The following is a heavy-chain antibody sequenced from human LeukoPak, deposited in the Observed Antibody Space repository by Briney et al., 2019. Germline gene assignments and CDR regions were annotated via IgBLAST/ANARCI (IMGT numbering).Heavy chain of an antibody. CDR3: ARVGYSSSWYGGGAFDI. J-gene: IGHJ3*02. Sequence: SETLSLTCTVSGGSISSYYWSWIRQPPGKGLEWIGYIYYSGSTNYNPSLKSRVTISVDTSKNQFSLKLSSVTAADTAVYYCARVGYSSSWYGGGAFDIWGQGTMVTVSS. CDR2: IYYSGST. CDR1: GGSISSYY. V-gene: IGHV4-59*01. D-gene: IGHD6-13*01.